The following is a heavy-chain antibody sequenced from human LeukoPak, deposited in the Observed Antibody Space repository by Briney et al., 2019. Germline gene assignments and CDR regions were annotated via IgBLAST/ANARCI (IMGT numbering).Heavy chain of an antibody. J-gene: IGHJ4*02. CDR1: GFTFSSYW. V-gene: IGHV3-7*01. Sequence: PGGSLRLSCAASGFTFSSYWMSWARQSPGKGLEWVANIKQDGSEKYYVDSVKGRFTITRDNAKNSLYLQMNSLRAEDTAVYYCARVRGAYCGGDCYSNDYWGQGTLVTVSS. D-gene: IGHD2-21*01. CDR3: ARVRGAYCGGDCYSNDY. CDR2: IKQDGSEK.